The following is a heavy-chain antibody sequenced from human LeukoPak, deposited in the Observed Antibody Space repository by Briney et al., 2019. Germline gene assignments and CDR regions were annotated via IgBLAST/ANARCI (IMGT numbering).Heavy chain of an antibody. CDR1: GSTFSSYA. D-gene: IGHD3-3*01. Sequence: SVKVSCKASGSTFSSYAISWVRQAPGQGLEWMGGIIPIFGTANYAQKFQGRVTITADESTSTAYMELSSLRSEDTAVYYCASRLRFLEWLPFYDYWGQGTLVTVSS. J-gene: IGHJ4*02. V-gene: IGHV1-69*13. CDR3: ASRLRFLEWLPFYDY. CDR2: IIPIFGTA.